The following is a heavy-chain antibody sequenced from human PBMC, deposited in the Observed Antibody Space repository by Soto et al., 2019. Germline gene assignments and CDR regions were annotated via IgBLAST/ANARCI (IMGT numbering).Heavy chain of an antibody. J-gene: IGHJ3*01. Sequence: SETLSLTCTVSGGSINNYYWNWIRKAPGKGLEWIGFVGYNGDTHYNPSLKSRATLSVDTSKNQFSLKLSSVNAADTAVYYCARWGGDSLNAFDFWGQGTMVTVSS. CDR1: GGSINNYY. CDR3: ARWGGDSLNAFDF. V-gene: IGHV4-59*01. CDR2: VGYNGDT. D-gene: IGHD2-21*02.